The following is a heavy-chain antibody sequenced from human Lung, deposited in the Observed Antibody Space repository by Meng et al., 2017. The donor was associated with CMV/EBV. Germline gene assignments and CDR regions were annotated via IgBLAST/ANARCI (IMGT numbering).Heavy chain of an antibody. D-gene: IGHD2-2*01. CDR2: ISYDGSNK. V-gene: IGHV3-30-3*01. J-gene: IGHJ4*02. Sequence: SLKISXAASGFTFSSYAMHWVRQAPGKGLEWVAVISYDGSNKYYADSVKGRFTISRDNSKNTLYLQMNSLRAEDTAVYYCARGYCSSTSCYWGYYFDYWGQGTLVTVSS. CDR1: GFTFSSYA. CDR3: ARGYCSSTSCYWGYYFDY.